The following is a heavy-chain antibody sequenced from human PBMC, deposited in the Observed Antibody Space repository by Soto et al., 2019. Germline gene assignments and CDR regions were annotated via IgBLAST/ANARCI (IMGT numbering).Heavy chain of an antibody. D-gene: IGHD2-15*01. J-gene: IGHJ4*02. V-gene: IGHV3-66*01. CDR2: IYSGGST. CDR1: GFTVSSNY. Sequence: EVQLVESGGGLVQPGGSLRLSCAASGFTVSSNYMSWVRQAPGKGLEWVSVIYSGGSTYYADSVKGRFTIFRDNSKNTLYLQMNSLRSEDTAVYYCAHQSYKKGCSGGSCLDYWGQGTLVTLSS. CDR3: AHQSYKKGCSGGSCLDY.